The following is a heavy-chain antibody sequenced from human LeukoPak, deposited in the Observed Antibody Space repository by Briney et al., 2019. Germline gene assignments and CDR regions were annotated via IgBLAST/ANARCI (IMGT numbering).Heavy chain of an antibody. Sequence: PSLKVSSKVSGYTSTSYVFNWLRQATGQGLEWMGWMNPNSGNTGYAQKFQGRVTMTRNTSISTAYMELSSLRSEDTAVYYCARGGGEQDYWGQGTLVTVSS. J-gene: IGHJ4*02. D-gene: IGHD3-10*01. CDR2: MNPNSGNT. V-gene: IGHV1-8*01. CDR3: ARGGGEQDY. CDR1: GYTSTSYV.